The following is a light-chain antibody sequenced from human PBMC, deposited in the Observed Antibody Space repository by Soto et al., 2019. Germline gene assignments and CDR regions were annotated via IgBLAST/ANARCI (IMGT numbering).Light chain of an antibody. J-gene: IGKJ1*01. Sequence: DIQMTQSPSSLSASVGDIVTINCRASQNINNFLHWYQQKPGKAPKLLIYAASRLQSGVPSRFSGSGSGTDFTLTISSLQPEDFATYYCQQSFNTPRTFGPGTEVEIK. CDR1: QNINNF. CDR2: AAS. CDR3: QQSFNTPRT. V-gene: IGKV1-39*01.